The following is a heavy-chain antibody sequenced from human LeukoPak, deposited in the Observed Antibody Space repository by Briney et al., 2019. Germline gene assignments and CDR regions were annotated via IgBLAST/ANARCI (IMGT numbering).Heavy chain of an antibody. CDR3: AKDGFLLWRGAFDI. D-gene: IGHD2-21*01. Sequence: GGSLRLSCAASGFTFSSYAMSWVRQAPGKGLEWVSAISGSGGSTYYTDSVKGRFTISRDNSKNTLWLQMNSLRAEDTAVYYCAKDGFLLWRGAFDIWGQGIMVTVSS. J-gene: IGHJ3*02. CDR2: ISGSGGST. V-gene: IGHV3-23*01. CDR1: GFTFSSYA.